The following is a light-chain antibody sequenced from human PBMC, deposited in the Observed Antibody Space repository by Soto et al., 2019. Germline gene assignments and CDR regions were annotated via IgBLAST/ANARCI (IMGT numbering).Light chain of an antibody. CDR1: QGISNC. J-gene: IGKJ5*01. V-gene: IGKV1-12*01. CDR2: CAS. CDR3: QKSNSFHIT. Sequence: DIQMTQSPSSVSASVGDRVTITCRASQGISNCLAWYQQKPGKAPQLLIYCASTIQSGVPSRFSGSGAGTAVTLSISNLQLEDLSTYYFQKSNSFHITFSQGARLDIK.